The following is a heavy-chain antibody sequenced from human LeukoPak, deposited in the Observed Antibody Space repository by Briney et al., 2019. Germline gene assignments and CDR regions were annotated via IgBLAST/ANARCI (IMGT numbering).Heavy chain of an antibody. J-gene: IGHJ6*02. CDR2: IYYSGST. D-gene: IGHD6-19*01. Sequence: PSETLSLTCTVSGDSISTYYWSWIRQPPGKGLEWIGYIYYSGSTNYNPSLKSRVTISVDTSKNQFSLNLSSMTAADTAVYYCVKHQQWLWYAMDVWGQGNSVTVSS. CDR1: GDSISTYY. V-gene: IGHV4-59*01. CDR3: VKHQQWLWYAMDV.